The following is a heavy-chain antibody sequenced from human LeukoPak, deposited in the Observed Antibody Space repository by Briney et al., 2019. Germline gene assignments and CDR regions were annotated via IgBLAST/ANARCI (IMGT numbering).Heavy chain of an antibody. CDR2: INHSGST. V-gene: IGHV4-34*01. J-gene: IGHJ4*02. CDR3: ASSSDILTGYPTFDY. Sequence: PSETLSLTCAVYGGSFSGYYWSLIRQPPGKGLEWIAEINHSGSTNYNPSLKSRVTISVDTSKNQFSLKLSSVTAADTAVYCCASSSDILTGYPTFDYWGQGTLVTVSS. D-gene: IGHD3-9*01. CDR1: GGSFSGYY.